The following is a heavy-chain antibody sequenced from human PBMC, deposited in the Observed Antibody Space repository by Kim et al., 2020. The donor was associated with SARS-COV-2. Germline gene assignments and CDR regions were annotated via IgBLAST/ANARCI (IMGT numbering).Heavy chain of an antibody. J-gene: IGHJ2*01. Sequence: SETLSLTCTVSGGSISYYYWTWIRQPPGKGLEWIGYVFDSGSTNYNPSLKSRVTISLGTSKKQFSLQLTSVTAAGTAVYYCAREKYYYDGSGNPRFWYFDLWGRGALVTVSS. D-gene: IGHD3-22*01. CDR3: AREKYYYDGSGNPRFWYFDL. CDR2: VFDSGST. V-gene: IGHV4-59*01. CDR1: GGSISYYY.